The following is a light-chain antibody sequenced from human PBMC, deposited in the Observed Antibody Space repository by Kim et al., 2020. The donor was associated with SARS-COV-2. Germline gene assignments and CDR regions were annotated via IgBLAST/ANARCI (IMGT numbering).Light chain of an antibody. CDR3: QSADSSGTFVV. CDR1: ALPKQY. J-gene: IGLJ2*01. V-gene: IGLV3-25*03. CDR2: KDS. Sequence: SPGQTARITCSGDALPKQYAYWYQQKPGQAPVLVIYKDSERPSGIPERFSGSSSGTTVTLTISGVQAEDVADYYCQSADSSGTFVVFGGGTKLTVL.